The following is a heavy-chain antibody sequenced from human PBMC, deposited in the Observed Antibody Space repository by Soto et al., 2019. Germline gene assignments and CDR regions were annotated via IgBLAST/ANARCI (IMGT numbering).Heavy chain of an antibody. CDR3: ARHIVVVPAAVSQYYGMDV. J-gene: IGHJ6*02. Sequence: GGTNYAQKFQGRVTMTRDTSISTAYMELSRLRSDDTAVYYCARHIVVVPAAVSQYYGMDVWGQGTTVTVSS. CDR2: GGT. D-gene: IGHD2-2*01. V-gene: IGHV1-2*02.